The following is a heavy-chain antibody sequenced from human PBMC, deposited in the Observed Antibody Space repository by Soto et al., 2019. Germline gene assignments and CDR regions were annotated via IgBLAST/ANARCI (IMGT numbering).Heavy chain of an antibody. V-gene: IGHV3-23*01. CDR2: IRGSGGST. Sequence: PGGSLRLSCAASAFTFSNYAMNWVRQAPGEGLEWISAIRGSGGSTYYADSVKGRFTVSRDNAKNSVYLEMNSLSAEDTAVYYCARESEDLTSNFDYWGQGTLVTVSS. J-gene: IGHJ4*02. CDR3: ARESEDLTSNFDY. CDR1: AFTFSNYA.